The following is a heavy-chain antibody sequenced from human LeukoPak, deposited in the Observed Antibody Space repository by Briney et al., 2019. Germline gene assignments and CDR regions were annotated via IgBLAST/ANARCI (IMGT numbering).Heavy chain of an antibody. V-gene: IGHV3-48*04. J-gene: IGHJ4*02. CDR2: ISSSGSTI. CDR3: ARDSAYCGGDCYPRGLFDY. Sequence: GGSLRLSCAASGFTFSSYSMNWVRQAPGKGLEWVSYISSSGSTIYYADSVKGRFTISRDNAKNSLYLQMNRLRAEDTAVYYCARDSAYCGGDCYPRGLFDYWGQGTLVTVSS. D-gene: IGHD2-21*01. CDR1: GFTFSSYS.